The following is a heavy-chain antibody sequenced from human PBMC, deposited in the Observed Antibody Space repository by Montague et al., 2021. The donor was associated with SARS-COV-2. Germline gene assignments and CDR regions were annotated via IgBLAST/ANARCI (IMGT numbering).Heavy chain of an antibody. Sequence: SETLSLTCAVHGGSFSTYSWNWIRQPPGKGLEWIGEIHHGGSTNYNPSLKSRVTISADTSKNQFPLKLTSVAAADTAVYYCARLGDGVVPSPILGVGPYYSYYDMGVWGKGTTVTVSS. V-gene: IGHV4-34*01. J-gene: IGHJ6*03. D-gene: IGHD2-15*01. CDR3: ARLGDGVVPSPILGVGPYYSYYDMGV. CDR2: IHHGGST. CDR1: GGSFSTYS.